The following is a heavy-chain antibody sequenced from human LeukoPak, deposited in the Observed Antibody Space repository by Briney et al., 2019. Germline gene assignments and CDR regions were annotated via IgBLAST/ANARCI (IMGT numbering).Heavy chain of an antibody. D-gene: IGHD3-22*01. Sequence: PGRSLRLSCAASGFTFDDYAMHWVRQAPGKGLEWVSGISWNSGSIGYADSVKGRFTISRDNAKNSLYLQMNSLRAEDTALYYCAKDNYYDSSGSFGYWGQGTLVTVSS. V-gene: IGHV3-9*01. J-gene: IGHJ4*02. CDR2: ISWNSGSI. CDR3: AKDNYYDSSGSFGY. CDR1: GFTFDDYA.